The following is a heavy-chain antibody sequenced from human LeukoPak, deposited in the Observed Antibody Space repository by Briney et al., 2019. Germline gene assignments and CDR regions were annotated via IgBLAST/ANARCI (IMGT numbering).Heavy chain of an antibody. V-gene: IGHV1-69*06. CDR1: GGTFSSYA. Sequence: SVKVSCKASGGTFSSYAISWGRQAPGQGLEWMGGIIPIFGTANYAQKFQGRVTITADKSTSTAYMELSSLRSEDTAVYYCARGLREYQLPQIVPLRTHYYYGMDVWGKGTTVTVSS. J-gene: IGHJ6*04. CDR2: IIPIFGTA. CDR3: ARGLREYQLPQIVPLRTHYYYGMDV. D-gene: IGHD2-2*01.